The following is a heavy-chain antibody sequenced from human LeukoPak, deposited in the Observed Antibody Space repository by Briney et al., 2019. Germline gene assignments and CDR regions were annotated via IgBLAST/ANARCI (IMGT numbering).Heavy chain of an antibody. CDR1: GVSFCGYY. Sequence: SETLSLTCAVYGVSFCGYYWSWIRQSPGQGLEWIGEMNHSGSTNYNPSLKSRVTISVDTFKNQCSLKLSAVTPADTAVYYCALNHILTGYYQQGSFDYWSQGTLVTVS. V-gene: IGHV4-34*01. CDR3: ALNHILTGYYQQGSFDY. J-gene: IGHJ4*01. CDR2: MNHSGST. D-gene: IGHD3-9*01.